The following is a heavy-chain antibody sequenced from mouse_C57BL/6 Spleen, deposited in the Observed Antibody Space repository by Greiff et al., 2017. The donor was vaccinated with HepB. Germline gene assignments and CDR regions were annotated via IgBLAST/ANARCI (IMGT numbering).Heavy chain of an antibody. CDR1: GYTFTDYE. CDR2: IDPETGGT. D-gene: IGHD2-10*02. Sequence: QVQLKQSGAELVRPGASVTLSCKASGYTFTDYEMHWVKQTPVHGLEWIGAIDPETGGTAYNQKFKGKAILTADKSSSTAYMELRSLTSEDSAVYYCTRDPGYGNYDYWGQGTTLTVSS. V-gene: IGHV1-15*01. J-gene: IGHJ2*01. CDR3: TRDPGYGNYDY.